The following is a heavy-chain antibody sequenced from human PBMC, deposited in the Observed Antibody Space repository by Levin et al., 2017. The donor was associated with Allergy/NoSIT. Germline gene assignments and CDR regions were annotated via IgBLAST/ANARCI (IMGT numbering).Heavy chain of an antibody. D-gene: IGHD2-15*01. Sequence: GESLKISCAASGFTFSSYWMSWVRQAPGKGLEWVANIKQDGSEKYYVDSVRGRFTISRDNAKNSLYLQMNSLTAEDTAVYYCARGRYCSGGSCSAHFDFWGQGTLVTVSS. CDR1: GFTFSSYW. CDR3: ARGRYCSGGSCSAHFDF. V-gene: IGHV3-7*01. J-gene: IGHJ4*02. CDR2: IKQDGSEK.